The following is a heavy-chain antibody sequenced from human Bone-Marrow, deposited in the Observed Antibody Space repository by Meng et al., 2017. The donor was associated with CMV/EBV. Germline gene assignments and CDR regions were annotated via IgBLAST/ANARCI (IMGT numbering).Heavy chain of an antibody. CDR3: AKGLYSSGWYGGYYYYYGMDV. CDR2: ISAYNGNT. V-gene: IGHV1-18*01. D-gene: IGHD6-19*01. Sequence: ASVKVSCKASGYTFTNYVISWVRQAPGQGLEWMGWISAYNGNTHFAQKFQGRVTMTRDTSTSTVYMELSSLRSEDTAVYYCAKGLYSSGWYGGYYYYYGMDVWGQGTTVTVSS. CDR1: GYTFTNYV. J-gene: IGHJ6*02.